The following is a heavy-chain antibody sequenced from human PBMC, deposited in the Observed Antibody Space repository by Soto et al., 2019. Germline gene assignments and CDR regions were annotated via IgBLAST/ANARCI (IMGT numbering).Heavy chain of an antibody. D-gene: IGHD6-19*01. J-gene: IGHJ6*02. V-gene: IGHV3-74*01. CDR2: INSDESST. CDR1: GFTFSSYW. CDR3: ARYSSGWSPHGMDV. Sequence: EVQLVESWGGLVQPGGSLRLSCAASGFTFSSYWMDWVRQAPGKGLVWVSRINSDESSTIYADSVKGRFTISRDNAKKTLYLQMNSLRAEDTAVYYCARYSSGWSPHGMDVWGQGTTVTVSS.